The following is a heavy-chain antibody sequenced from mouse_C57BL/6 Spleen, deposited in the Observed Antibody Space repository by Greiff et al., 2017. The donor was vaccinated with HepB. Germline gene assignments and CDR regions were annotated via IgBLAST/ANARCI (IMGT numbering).Heavy chain of an antibody. CDR3: TTIYYGNYAFAY. D-gene: IGHD2-1*01. CDR1: GFTFSSYA. Sequence: EVQLVESGEGLVKPGGSLKLSCAASGFTFSSYAMSWVRQTPEKRLEWVAYISSGGDYIYYADTVKGRFTISRDNARNTLYLQMSSLKSEDTAMYYCTTIYYGNYAFAYWGQGTLVTVSA. CDR2: ISSGGDYI. J-gene: IGHJ3*01. V-gene: IGHV5-9-1*02.